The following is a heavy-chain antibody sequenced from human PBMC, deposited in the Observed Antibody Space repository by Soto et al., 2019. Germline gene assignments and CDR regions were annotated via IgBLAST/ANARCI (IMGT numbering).Heavy chain of an antibody. J-gene: IGHJ4*02. D-gene: IGHD5-12*01. Sequence: SETLSLTCTVSGGSISSDDYYWSWIRQTPGRGLEWIGFIFYSGNTFYNPSLNTRASISVDTSKNQFSLKLTSVTATDTAVYYCVRGGTKLSHQGYIMAAGHFDSWGQGSLVTVSS. CDR3: VRGGTKLSHQGYIMAAGHFDS. CDR1: GGSISSDDYY. CDR2: IFYSGNT. V-gene: IGHV4-30-4*01.